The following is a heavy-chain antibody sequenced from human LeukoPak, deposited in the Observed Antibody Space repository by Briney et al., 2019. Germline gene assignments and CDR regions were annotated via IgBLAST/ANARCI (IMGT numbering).Heavy chain of an antibody. Sequence: SETLSLTCAVYGGSFSGYYWSWIRQPSGKGLEWIGEINHSGSTNYNPSLKSRVTISVDTSKNQFSLKLSSVTAADTAVYYCARRHQHYDYWGQGTLVTVSS. CDR3: ARRHQHYDY. CDR1: GGSFSGYY. J-gene: IGHJ4*02. V-gene: IGHV4-34*01. CDR2: INHSGST. D-gene: IGHD2-2*01.